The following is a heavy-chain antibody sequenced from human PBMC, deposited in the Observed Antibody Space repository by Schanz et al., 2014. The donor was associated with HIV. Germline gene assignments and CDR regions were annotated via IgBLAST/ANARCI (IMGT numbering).Heavy chain of an antibody. Sequence: QVQLVQSGAEVKKPGASVKVSCKASGYTFTSYSISWVRQAPGQGLEWMGWISAYNGNTNYAQKLQGRVTMTTDTSTNTAYMELRSLTSDDTAVYYCARVLGMAAANTYWWYFELWGRGTPVTVSS. J-gene: IGHJ2*01. D-gene: IGHD1-26*01. CDR3: ARVLGMAAANTYWWYFEL. V-gene: IGHV1-18*01. CDR2: ISAYNGNT. CDR1: GYTFTSYS.